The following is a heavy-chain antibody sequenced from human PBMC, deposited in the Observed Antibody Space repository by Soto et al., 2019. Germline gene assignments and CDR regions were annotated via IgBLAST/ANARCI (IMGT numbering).Heavy chain of an antibody. CDR3: ARGHAYYDFWRGSSDPPKYEYFQH. CDR1: GFTFSSYG. CDR2: IWYDGSNK. D-gene: IGHD3-3*01. J-gene: IGHJ1*01. Sequence: QVQLVESGGGVVQPERSLRLSCAASGFTFSSYGMHWVRQAPGKGLEWVAVIWYDGSNKYYADSVNGRFTISRDNSKNTLYLQMDSLRAEDTAVYYCARGHAYYDFWRGSSDPPKYEYFQHWGQGTLVTVSS. V-gene: IGHV3-33*01.